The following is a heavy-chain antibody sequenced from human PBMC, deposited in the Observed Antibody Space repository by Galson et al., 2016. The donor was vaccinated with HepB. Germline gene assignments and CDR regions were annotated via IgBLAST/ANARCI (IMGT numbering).Heavy chain of an antibody. CDR3: AKERLVRRIFDH. J-gene: IGHJ4*02. CDR1: GFVFSNFG. Sequence: SLRLSCAASGFVFSNFGFNWVRQAPGKGLEWVASISTRRTTYYSDSVQGRFTISSDNSNNTLYLQMNGLRAEDTAVYYCAKERLVRRIFDHWGQGTLLTVS. D-gene: IGHD1-1*01. V-gene: IGHV3-23*01. CDR2: ISTRRTT.